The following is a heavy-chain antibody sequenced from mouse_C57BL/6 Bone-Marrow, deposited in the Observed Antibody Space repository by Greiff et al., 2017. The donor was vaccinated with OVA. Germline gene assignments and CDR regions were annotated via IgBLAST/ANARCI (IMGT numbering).Heavy chain of an antibody. CDR3: ARRDYDYIFAY. Sequence: VQLQQPGAELVRPGTSVKLSCKASGYTFTSYWMHWVKQRPGQGLEWIVVIDPSDSYTNYNQKFKGKATLTVDTSSSTAYMQLSSLTSEDSAVYYCARRDYDYIFAYWGQGTLVTVSA. D-gene: IGHD2-4*01. V-gene: IGHV1-59*01. CDR1: GYTFTSYW. J-gene: IGHJ3*01. CDR2: IDPSDSYT.